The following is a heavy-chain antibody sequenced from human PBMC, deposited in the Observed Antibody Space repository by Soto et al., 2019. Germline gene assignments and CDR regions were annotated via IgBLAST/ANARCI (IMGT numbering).Heavy chain of an antibody. D-gene: IGHD3-9*01. V-gene: IGHV3-21*06. CDR1: GFIFSSHN. Sequence: GESLKISCAASGFIFSSHNMNWVRQAPGKGLEWVSSITGSSSYIFYADSVKGRFTISRDNAKNTVYLQVNSLRAEDTGVYYCARLVASETGYGMDVWGQGTTVTVSS. CDR3: ARLVASETGYGMDV. CDR2: ITGSSSYI. J-gene: IGHJ6*02.